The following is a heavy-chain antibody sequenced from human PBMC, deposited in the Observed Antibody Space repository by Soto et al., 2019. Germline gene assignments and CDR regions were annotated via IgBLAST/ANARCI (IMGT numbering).Heavy chain of an antibody. CDR1: GYTFTSYY. J-gene: IGHJ4*02. CDR3: AREDREQLGRPYFDY. CDR2: INPSGGST. Sequence: QVQLVQSGAEVKKPGASVKVSCKASGYTFTSYYMHWVRQAPGQGLEWMGIINPSGGSTSYAQKFQGRVTMTRDTSTSTVYMELSSLRSEDTAVYYRAREDREQLGRPYFDYWGQGTLVTVSS. D-gene: IGHD6-6*01. V-gene: IGHV1-46*01.